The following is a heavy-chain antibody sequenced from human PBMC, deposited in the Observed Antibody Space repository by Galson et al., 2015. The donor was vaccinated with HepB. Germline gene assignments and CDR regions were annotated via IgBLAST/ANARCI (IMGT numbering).Heavy chain of an antibody. CDR1: GFSFSSYW. CDR2: ISGSGGST. Sequence: SLRLSCAASGFSFSSYWMGWVRQAPGKGLEWVSAISGSGGSTYYADSVKGRFTISRDNSKNTLYLQMNSLRADDTAVYYCATGGGFVASWYYFDYWDQGTLVTVSS. V-gene: IGHV3-23*01. J-gene: IGHJ4*02. CDR3: ATGGGFVASWYYFDY. D-gene: IGHD6-13*01.